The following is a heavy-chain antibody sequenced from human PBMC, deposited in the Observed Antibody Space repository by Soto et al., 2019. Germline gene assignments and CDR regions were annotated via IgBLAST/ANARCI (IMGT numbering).Heavy chain of an antibody. J-gene: IGHJ4*02. CDR2: IYYSGST. V-gene: IGHV4-39*07. CDR1: GDSISSRSYY. CDR3: AREGYY. Sequence: PSETLSLTCTVTGDSISSRSYYWGWIRQPPGKGLEWIGSIYYSGSTYNNPSLRSRVSISVDTSKNQFSLKLSSVTAADTAVYYCAREGYYWGQGTLVTVSS.